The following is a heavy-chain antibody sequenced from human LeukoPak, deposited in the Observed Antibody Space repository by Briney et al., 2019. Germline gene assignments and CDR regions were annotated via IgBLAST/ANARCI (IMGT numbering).Heavy chain of an antibody. CDR1: GGSISSYY. J-gene: IGHJ4*02. Sequence: SETLSLTCTVSGGSISSYYWSWIRQPPGKGLEWIGYIYYSGSTNYNPSLKSRVTISVDTSKNQFSLQLNSVTPEDTAVYYCARAVAVAGQHFDYWGQGTLVTVSS. CDR3: ARAVAVAGQHFDY. V-gene: IGHV4-59*12. CDR2: IYYSGST. D-gene: IGHD6-19*01.